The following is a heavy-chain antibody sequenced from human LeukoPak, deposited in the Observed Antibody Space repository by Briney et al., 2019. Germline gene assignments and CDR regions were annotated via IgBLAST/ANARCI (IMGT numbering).Heavy chain of an antibody. D-gene: IGHD3-9*01. CDR2: IYYSGGT. Sequence: PSETLSLTCSVFGGSISSHYWSWIRQPPGKGPEWIGYIYYSGGTLYNPSLKSRVAISIDTSKNQFSLRLRSVTAADTAVYYCAEDRGLVGERYSYQFYGMDVWGQGTAVTVSS. CDR1: GGSISSHY. CDR3: AEDRGLVGERYSYQFYGMDV. J-gene: IGHJ6*01. V-gene: IGHV4-59*11.